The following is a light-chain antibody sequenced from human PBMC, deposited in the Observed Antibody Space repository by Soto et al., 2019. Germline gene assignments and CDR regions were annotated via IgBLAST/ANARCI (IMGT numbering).Light chain of an antibody. Sequence: EIVLTQSPATRSLSPGERATLSCRASQSVKTLLVWYQQRPGQAPRLLIHDASHRAAGIPARFSGSVFGTDFTLTISSLETEDAAVYYCQQRSNWPTITFGQGTRLEIK. V-gene: IGKV3-11*01. CDR1: QSVKTL. J-gene: IGKJ5*01. CDR3: QQRSNWPTIT. CDR2: DAS.